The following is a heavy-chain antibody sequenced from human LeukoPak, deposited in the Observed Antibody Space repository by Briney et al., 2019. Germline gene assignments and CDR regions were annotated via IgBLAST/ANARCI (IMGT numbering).Heavy chain of an antibody. CDR2: IQSTSGSL. V-gene: IGHV3-48*01. CDR1: GFTFSSYH. Sequence: GGSLRLSCAASGFTFSSYHMNWVRQAPGKGLEWLSYIQSTSGSLHYADSVKGRFTISRDNSKNTLYLQMNSLRAEDTAVYYCAKDSGAIAVAGDFDYWGQGTLVTVSS. CDR3: AKDSGAIAVAGDFDY. J-gene: IGHJ4*02. D-gene: IGHD6-19*01.